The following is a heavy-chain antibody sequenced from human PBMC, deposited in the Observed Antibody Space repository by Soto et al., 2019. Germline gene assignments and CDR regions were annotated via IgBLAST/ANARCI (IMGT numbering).Heavy chain of an antibody. J-gene: IGHJ5*02. CDR2: INHSGST. Sequence: PSETLSLTCAVYGGSFSGYYWSWIRQPPGKGLERIGEINHSGSTNYNPSLKSRVTISVDTSKNQFSLKLSSVTAADTAVYYCARDADGTGQIYRVGWFDPWGQGTLVTVSS. CDR3: ARDADGTGQIYRVGWFDP. V-gene: IGHV4-34*01. CDR1: GGSFSGYY.